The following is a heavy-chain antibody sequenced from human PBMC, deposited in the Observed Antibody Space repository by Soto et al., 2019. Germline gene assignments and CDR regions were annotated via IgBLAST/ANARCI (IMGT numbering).Heavy chain of an antibody. CDR2: ISYDGSNK. CDR1: GFTFSSYG. D-gene: IGHD6-19*01. Sequence: QVQLVESGGGVVQPGRSLRLSCAVSGFTFSSYGMHWVRQAPGKGLEWVAVISYDGSNKYYADSVKGRFTISRDNSKNTLHLQMNRLRGQDTAVYYCAKDVTPPSSGWPDAFDIWGQGTLVSVSS. CDR3: AKDVTPPSSGWPDAFDI. J-gene: IGHJ3*02. V-gene: IGHV3-30*18.